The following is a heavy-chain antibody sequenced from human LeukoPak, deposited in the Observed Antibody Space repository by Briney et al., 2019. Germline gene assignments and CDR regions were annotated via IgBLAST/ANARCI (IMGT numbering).Heavy chain of an antibody. J-gene: IGHJ5*02. CDR1: GFYFNAYL. CDR3: ARDLKGFNL. V-gene: IGHV3-7*04. Sequence: PGGSRRLSCVASGFYFNAYLMSWVRQAPGKGLEWVANIKQDGSQKFCLDSVKGRFTISRDNGNNSFYLHMSRLRVEDTAVYYCARDLKGFNLWGQGALVTVSS. CDR2: IKQDGSQK.